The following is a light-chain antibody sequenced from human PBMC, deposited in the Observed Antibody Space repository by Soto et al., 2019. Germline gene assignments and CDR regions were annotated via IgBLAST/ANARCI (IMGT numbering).Light chain of an antibody. V-gene: IGLV2-14*01. CDR2: DVS. J-gene: IGLJ2*01. Sequence: QSALTQPASVSGSPGQSITISCTGTSSDVGGYKYVSWYQQHPGKAPKVMIYDVSNRPSGVSNRFSGSKSGNTASLTISGLQAEDEADYYCSSYTSGSTLVVFGGGTKLTVL. CDR3: SSYTSGSTLVV. CDR1: SSDVGGYKY.